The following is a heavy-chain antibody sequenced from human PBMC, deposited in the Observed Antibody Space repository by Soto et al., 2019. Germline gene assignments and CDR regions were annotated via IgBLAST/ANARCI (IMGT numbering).Heavy chain of an antibody. D-gene: IGHD3-10*01. CDR1: GFTFSSYG. CDR3: AKDYHYYGSGSAAFFDY. Sequence: PGGSLRLSCAASGFTFSSYGMHWVRQAPGKGLEWVAVISYDGSNKYYADSVKGRFTISRDNSKNTLYLQMNSLRAEDTAVYYCAKDYHYYGSGSAAFFDYWGQGTLVTVSS. J-gene: IGHJ4*02. V-gene: IGHV3-30*18. CDR2: ISYDGSNK.